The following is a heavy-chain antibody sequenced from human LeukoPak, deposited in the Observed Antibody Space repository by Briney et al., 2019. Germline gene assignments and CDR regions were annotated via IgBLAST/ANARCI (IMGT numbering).Heavy chain of an antibody. CDR2: ISASGKTT. V-gene: IGHV3-48*03. CDR3: ARDHFGQNDWYFDL. Sequence: GGSLRLSCAASGFTFSTYEMNFVRQAPGKGLEWISYISASGKTTIYADSVKGRFTISRDNAKNSLYLQMNSLRAEDTALYYCARDHFGQNDWYFDLWGRGTLVTVSS. D-gene: IGHD3-10*01. CDR1: GFTFSTYE. J-gene: IGHJ2*01.